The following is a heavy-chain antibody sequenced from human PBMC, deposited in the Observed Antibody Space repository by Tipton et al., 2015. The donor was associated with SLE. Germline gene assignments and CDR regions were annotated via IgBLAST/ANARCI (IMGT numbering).Heavy chain of an antibody. CDR2: VFSSGNT. CDR1: GGSLSTYY. V-gene: IGHV4-4*08. Sequence: LRLSCTVSGGSLSTYYWSWVRQPPGKGLEWIGSVFSSGNTYYNPSLKSRVTISVDTSKNQFSLKLTSVTAADTGVYYCARDGPPNYYYYGMDVWGQGTTVTVSS. J-gene: IGHJ6*01. CDR3: ARDGPPNYYYYGMDV.